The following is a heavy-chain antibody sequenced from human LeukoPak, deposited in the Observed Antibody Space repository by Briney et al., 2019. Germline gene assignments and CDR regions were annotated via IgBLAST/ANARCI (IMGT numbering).Heavy chain of an antibody. J-gene: IGHJ4*02. CDR3: ARDGFVGAADY. D-gene: IGHD6-13*01. CDR1: EFIFSGYW. Sequence: GGSLRLSCAASEFIFSGYWMNWVRQAPGKGLEWVANIKQDGSEKQYVDSVRGRFTIFRDNSKNSLYLQMNSLRVEDTAVYYCARDGFVGAADYWGQGTLVTVSS. V-gene: IGHV3-7*01. CDR2: IKQDGSEK.